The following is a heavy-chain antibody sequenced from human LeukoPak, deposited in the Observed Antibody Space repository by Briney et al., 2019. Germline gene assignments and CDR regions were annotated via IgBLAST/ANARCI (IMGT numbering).Heavy chain of an antibody. J-gene: IGHJ4*02. Sequence: GGSLRLSCAASGFTFSTYAITWVRQAPGKGLEWISTITSSGSTYYANSVKGRFTISRDNSKNTLYLQMNSLRAEDTAVYFSAKDWRDESKCHGDCLDSWGQGTLVTVPS. CDR3: AKDWRDESKCHGDCLDS. CDR1: GFTFSTYA. CDR2: ITSSGST. V-gene: IGHV3-23*01. D-gene: IGHD2-21*02.